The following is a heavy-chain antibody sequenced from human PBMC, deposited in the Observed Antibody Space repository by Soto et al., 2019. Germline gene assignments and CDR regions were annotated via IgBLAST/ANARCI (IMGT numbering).Heavy chain of an antibody. CDR2: IYYSGGT. D-gene: IGHD6-19*01. CDR3: TREQSDDNYFDP. V-gene: IGHV4-59*01. Sequence: SETLSLTCTVSGGSISSYYWSWIRQPPGKGLEWIGYIYYSGGTNYNPSLKSRVTISLDKSKSQFSLRLISVTAADTAVYYCTREQSDDNYFDPWGQGTLVTVSS. J-gene: IGHJ5*02. CDR1: GGSISSYY.